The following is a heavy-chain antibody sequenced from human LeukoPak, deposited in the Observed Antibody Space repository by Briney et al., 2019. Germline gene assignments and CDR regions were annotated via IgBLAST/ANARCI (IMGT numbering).Heavy chain of an antibody. J-gene: IGHJ4*02. CDR2: ISPYNGNT. CDR3: ARESNGGYGFDY. CDR1: GYTFTTYG. Sequence: AASVKVSCKASGYTFTTYGISWVRQAPGQGLEWMGWISPYNGNTHYIQNLQGRVTMTVDTPTNTASMELRSLRSDDTAVYYCARESNGGYGFDYWGQGTPVTVAS. V-gene: IGHV1-18*04. D-gene: IGHD5-12*01.